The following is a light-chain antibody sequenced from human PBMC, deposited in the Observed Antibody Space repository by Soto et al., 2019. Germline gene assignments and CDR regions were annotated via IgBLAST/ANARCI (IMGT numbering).Light chain of an antibody. CDR2: TAS. CDR3: QHYNSYSEA. J-gene: IGKJ1*01. V-gene: IGKV1-5*03. Sequence: DIQMTQSRSTLSGSVGERVTITCRSSQTSSSWLAWYQQKPGKAPKLLIYTASTLKSGLTSRFSGSGSGTEFTLTISSLQPDDFATYYCQHYNSYSEAFGQGTKV. CDR1: QTSSSW.